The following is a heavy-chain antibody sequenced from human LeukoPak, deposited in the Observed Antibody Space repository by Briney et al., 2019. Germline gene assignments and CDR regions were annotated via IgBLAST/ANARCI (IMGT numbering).Heavy chain of an antibody. Sequence: PGGSLRLSCAASGFTFSTYAMTWVRQAPGKGLEWVSTIIASGGSTYYADSVKGRFTISRDNSENTLYLQMDSLRAEDTAIYYCAKDSDWYPSYFDYWGQGTLVTVSS. V-gene: IGHV3-23*01. CDR3: AKDSDWYPSYFDY. CDR1: GFTFSTYA. CDR2: IIASGGST. J-gene: IGHJ4*02. D-gene: IGHD6-19*01.